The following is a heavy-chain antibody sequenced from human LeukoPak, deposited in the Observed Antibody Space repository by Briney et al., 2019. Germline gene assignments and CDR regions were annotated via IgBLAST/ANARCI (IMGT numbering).Heavy chain of an antibody. V-gene: IGHV3-23*01. CDR1: GFTFSSYA. CDR3: AKEIYGDSTGGRFQH. Sequence: QTGGSLRLSCAASGFTFSSYAMSWVRQAPGKGLEWVSVMSGSGGSTYYADSVKGRFTISRDNSKNTLYLQMNSLRAEDTAVYYCAKEIYGDSTGGRFQHWGQGILVTVSS. D-gene: IGHD4-17*01. CDR2: MSGSGGST. J-gene: IGHJ1*01.